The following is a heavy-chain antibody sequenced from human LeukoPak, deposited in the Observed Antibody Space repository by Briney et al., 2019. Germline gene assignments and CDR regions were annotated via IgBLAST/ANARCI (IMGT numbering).Heavy chain of an antibody. D-gene: IGHD3-10*01. V-gene: IGHV3-21*01. CDR2: ISSSSSYI. J-gene: IGHJ4*02. Sequence: PGGSLRLSCAASGFTFSSYSMNWVRQAPGKGLEWVSSISSSSSYIYYADSVKGRFTISRDNAKNSLYLQMNSLRAEDTAVYYCAREGYYYGSGSYYDYWGQGTLVTVSS. CDR1: GFTFSSYS. CDR3: AREGYYYGSGSYYDY.